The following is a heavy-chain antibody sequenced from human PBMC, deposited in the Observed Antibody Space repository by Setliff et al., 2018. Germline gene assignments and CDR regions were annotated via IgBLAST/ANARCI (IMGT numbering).Heavy chain of an antibody. V-gene: IGHV4-4*07. D-gene: IGHD3-3*01. CDR1: GGSLNTYY. CDR2: INTSGTT. Sequence: PSETLSLTCTVSGGSLNTYYWSWIRQPAGKELEWIGRINTSGTTRYNPSLRSRATLSVDESMNRFSLNLNSVTAADTAVYYCTTDPYRPYYDFWSGFYTWGQGALVTVSS. CDR3: TTDPYRPYYDFWSGFYT. J-gene: IGHJ5*02.